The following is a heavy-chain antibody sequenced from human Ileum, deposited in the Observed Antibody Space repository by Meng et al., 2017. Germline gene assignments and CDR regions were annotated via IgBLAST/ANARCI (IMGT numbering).Heavy chain of an antibody. CDR3: ARDRGVRWLDS. CDR1: GVTFSSHG. Sequence: QVQLVASGGGVVQPGTSLRLSCDASGVTFSSHGFHWVRQAPGKALEWVAFIAADGSIKNYAESVKGRFTTSRDNSMNTLSLQMNSLRVDDTALYFCARDRGVRWLDSWGQGTLVTASS. D-gene: IGHD3-3*01. J-gene: IGHJ5*01. V-gene: IGHV3-33*01. CDR2: IAADGSIK.